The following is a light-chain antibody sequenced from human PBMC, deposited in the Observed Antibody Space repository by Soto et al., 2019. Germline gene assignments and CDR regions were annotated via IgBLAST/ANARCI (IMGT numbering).Light chain of an antibody. CDR2: EGS. CDR3: CSYAGSSTFPYYV. Sequence: QSVLTQPASVSGSPGQSITISCTGTSSDVGSYNLVSWYQQHPGKAPKLMIYEGSKRPSGVSNRFSGSKSGNTASLTISGLQAEDEADYYCCSYAGSSTFPYYVFGTGTKLTVL. V-gene: IGLV2-23*03. CDR1: SSDVGSYNL. J-gene: IGLJ1*01.